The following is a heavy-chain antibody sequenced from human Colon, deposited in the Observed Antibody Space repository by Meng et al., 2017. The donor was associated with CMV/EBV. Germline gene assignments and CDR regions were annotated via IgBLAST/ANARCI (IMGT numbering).Heavy chain of an antibody. CDR1: GFTFSSHA. CDR2: ISGTGSRT. J-gene: IGHJ4*02. Sequence: CAASGFTFSSHAMRWVRKAPGKGLEWVSAISGTGSRTTYADSARGRFTISRDNSKNTLYLQMNSLSAGDTAIYYCAKDRVDDAYYFDYWGQGTLVTVSS. CDR3: AKDRVDDAYYFDY. V-gene: IGHV3-23*01. D-gene: IGHD2-15*01.